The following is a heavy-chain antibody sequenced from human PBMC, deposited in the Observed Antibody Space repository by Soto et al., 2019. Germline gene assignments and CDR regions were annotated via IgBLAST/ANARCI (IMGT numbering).Heavy chain of an antibody. D-gene: IGHD3-3*01. CDR1: GYSFTSYW. CDR3: ARLGYHFWSGPTGGYYGMDV. V-gene: IGHV5-10-1*01. Sequence: GESLKISCKGSGYSFTSYWISWVRQMPGKGLEWMGRIDPSDSYTNYSPSFQGHVTISADKSISTAYLQWSSLKASDTAMYYCARLGYHFWSGPTGGYYGMDVWGQGTTVTVSS. J-gene: IGHJ6*02. CDR2: IDPSDSYT.